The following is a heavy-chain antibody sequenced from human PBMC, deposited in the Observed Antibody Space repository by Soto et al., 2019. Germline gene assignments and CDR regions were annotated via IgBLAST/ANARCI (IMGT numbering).Heavy chain of an antibody. V-gene: IGHV5-51*01. CDR2: IYPSDSDT. J-gene: IGHJ6*02. CDR3: ARLPQDYYYHGMDV. Sequence: GESLKISCKGSGYSFSAFWIGWVRQMPGKGLEWMGIIYPSDSDTRYSPSFQGQVTISADKSSRTAYLQWSSLKASDSAMYYCARLPQDYYYHGMDVWGQGTKVTVSS. CDR1: GYSFSAFW.